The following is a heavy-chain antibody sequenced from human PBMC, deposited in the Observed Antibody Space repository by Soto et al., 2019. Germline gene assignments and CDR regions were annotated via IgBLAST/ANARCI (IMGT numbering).Heavy chain of an antibody. J-gene: IGHJ5*02. CDR2: INAANGDT. V-gene: IGHV1-3*01. CDR1: GYTFTSYG. CDR3: VRRHVSATGIDWFDP. Sequence: ASVKVSCKASGYTFTSYGIHWVLQAPGQRLEWMGWINAANGDTKYSPKFQGRVTITRDTSASTAYMELSSLRSEDTAVYYCVRRHVSATGIDWFDPWGQGTLVTVSS. D-gene: IGHD6-13*01.